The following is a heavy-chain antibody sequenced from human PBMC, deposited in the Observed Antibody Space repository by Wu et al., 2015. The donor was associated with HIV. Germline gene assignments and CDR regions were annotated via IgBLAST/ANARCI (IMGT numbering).Heavy chain of an antibody. J-gene: IGHJ4*02. V-gene: IGHV1-69*05. Sequence: QVQLVQSGAEVKKPGSSVKVSCKASGGTFSSYAISWVRQAPGQGLEWMGGIIPIFGTANYAQKFQGRVTITTDESTSTAYMELSSLRSEDTAVYYCARSLYSSGWQTEPFDYVGPGNAGHRLL. CDR2: IIPIFGTA. CDR3: ARSLYSSGWQTEPFDY. CDR1: GGTFSSYA. D-gene: IGHD6-19*01.